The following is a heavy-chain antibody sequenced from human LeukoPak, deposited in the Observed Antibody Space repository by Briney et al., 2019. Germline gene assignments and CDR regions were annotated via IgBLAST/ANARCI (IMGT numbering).Heavy chain of an antibody. J-gene: IGHJ5*02. CDR1: GYRFTDYW. Sequence: GESLKISCKGSGYRFTDYWIGWVRQKPGRGLEWMGIVYPGNSETRYSPSFQGQVTISVDKSINTAYLQWSSLKASDTAMYYCARYYCSGGSCYSADYNWFDPWGQGTLVTVSS. V-gene: IGHV5-51*01. CDR3: ARYYCSGGSCYSADYNWFDP. CDR2: VYPGNSET. D-gene: IGHD2-15*01.